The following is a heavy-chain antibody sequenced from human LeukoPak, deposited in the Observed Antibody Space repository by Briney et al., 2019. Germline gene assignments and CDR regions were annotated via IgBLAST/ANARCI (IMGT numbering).Heavy chain of an antibody. CDR2: IYWDDDK. CDR3: AHSSRSFVTSPNYFDY. CDR1: GFSLNTGGVG. Sequence: SGPTLVNPTQTLSLTCSFSGFSLNTGGVGVGWIRQPPGKALEWLALIYWDDDKRYSPSLKSRLTITKDTSKNQVVLTMTNMDPVDTATYYCAHSSRSFVTSPNYFDYWCQGTLVTVSS. V-gene: IGHV2-5*02. J-gene: IGHJ4*02. D-gene: IGHD3-10*01.